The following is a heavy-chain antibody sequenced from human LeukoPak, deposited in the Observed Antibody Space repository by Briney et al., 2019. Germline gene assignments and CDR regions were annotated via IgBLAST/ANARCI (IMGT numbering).Heavy chain of an antibody. J-gene: IGHJ4*02. CDR2: ISSSGSTI. D-gene: IGHD3-10*01. V-gene: IGHV3-48*04. CDR3: ARDGAPYYYGSGSIRFDY. CDR1: GFTFSSYW. Sequence: PGGSLRLSCAASGFTFSSYWMSWFRQAPGKGLEWVSYISSSGSTIYYADSVKGRFTISRDNAKNSLYLQMNSLRAEDTAVYYCARDGAPYYYGSGSIRFDYWGQGTLVTVSS.